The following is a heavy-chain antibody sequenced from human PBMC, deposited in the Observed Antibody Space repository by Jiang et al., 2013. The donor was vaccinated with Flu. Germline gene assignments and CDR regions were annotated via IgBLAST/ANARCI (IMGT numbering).Heavy chain of an antibody. J-gene: IGHJ6*02. Sequence: SGAEVKKPGSSVKVSCKASGGTFSSYAISWVRQAPGQGLEWMGGIIPIFGTANYAQKFQGRVTITADESTSTAYMELSSLRSEDTAVYYCARDRIVVVPAAISFRNYYYYGMDVWGQGTTVTVSS. D-gene: IGHD2-2*01. CDR1: GGTFSSYA. CDR2: IIPIFGTA. V-gene: IGHV1-69*01. CDR3: ARDRIVVVPAAISFRNYYYYGMDV.